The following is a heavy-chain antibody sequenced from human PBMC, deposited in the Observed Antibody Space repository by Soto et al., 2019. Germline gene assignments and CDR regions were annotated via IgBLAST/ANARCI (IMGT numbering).Heavy chain of an antibody. J-gene: IGHJ3*01. V-gene: IGHV3-53*01. Sequence: GGSLRLSCTAFALTVGGKKYVAWVGQAPGKGLEWISALYDVDGTYYADSVKGRFTTSTDSSKTTVYLQMNGLRTDDTAVYYCASWHEREHAYDVRGRGTTVTVSS. CDR2: LYDVDGT. CDR3: ASWHEREHAYDV. D-gene: IGHD1-1*01. CDR1: ALTVGGKKY.